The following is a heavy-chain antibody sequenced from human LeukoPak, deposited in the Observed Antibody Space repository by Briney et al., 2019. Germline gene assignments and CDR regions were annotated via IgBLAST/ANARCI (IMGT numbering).Heavy chain of an antibody. J-gene: IGHJ6*01. CDR3: ARALRANTYFYGLLV. CDR1: EFSISTYG. CDR2: IWYDGSRT. Sequence: GGSLRLSCAASEFSISTYGIHWVRQAPGKGLECVAVIWYDGSRTYFADSVKGRCTISRDNSMNTLYLQMNRLRAEDTAIYYCARALRANTYFYGLLVWGERTTATVSS. V-gene: IGHV3-33*08.